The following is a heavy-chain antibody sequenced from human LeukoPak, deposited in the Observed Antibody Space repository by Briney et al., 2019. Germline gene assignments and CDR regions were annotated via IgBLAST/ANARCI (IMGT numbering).Heavy chain of an antibody. V-gene: IGHV4-4*07. Sequence: SETLSLTCSVSGDSITYFYWSWIRQAAGKGLEWIGRISSSGSTDYNASLKSRVTMSVDTSKNQLSLKVISVTAADTAVYYCARGLWFGPWGQGTLVTVSS. CDR3: ARGLWFGP. CDR1: GDSITYFY. J-gene: IGHJ5*02. CDR2: ISSSGST.